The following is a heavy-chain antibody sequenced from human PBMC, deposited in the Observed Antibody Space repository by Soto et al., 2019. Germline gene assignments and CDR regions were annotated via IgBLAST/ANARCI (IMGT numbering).Heavy chain of an antibody. V-gene: IGHV4-4*07. J-gene: IGHJ5*02. D-gene: IGHD3-10*01. CDR1: GGSISSYY. CDR3: ARDPLARGSGVYWPTGSAP. Sequence: QVQLQESGPGLVKPSETLSLTCTVSGGSISSYYWSWIRQPAGKGLEWIGRIYTSGSTNYNPSLRRRVTMSENTPKTQSPLRLSSVPAADTAVYYWARDPLARGSGVYWPTGSAPGGQGTLVTASS. CDR2: IYTSGST.